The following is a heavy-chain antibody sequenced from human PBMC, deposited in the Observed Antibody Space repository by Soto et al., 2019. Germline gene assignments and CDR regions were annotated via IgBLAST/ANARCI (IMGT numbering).Heavy chain of an antibody. J-gene: IGHJ3*02. D-gene: IGHD5-18*01. CDR1: GYTFTNND. CDR2: MNPGSGDT. V-gene: IGHV1-8*01. CDR3: ARDRGYSYGYVAWPITTSWTHDDAFDI. Sequence: ASVKVSCKASGYTFTNNDVTWVRQATGQGLEWMGWMNPGSGDTGYAQKFQGRVTMTRDISIATAYMELSSLRSDDTAVYYCARDRGYSYGYVAWPITTSWTHDDAFDIWGQGTMVTVSS.